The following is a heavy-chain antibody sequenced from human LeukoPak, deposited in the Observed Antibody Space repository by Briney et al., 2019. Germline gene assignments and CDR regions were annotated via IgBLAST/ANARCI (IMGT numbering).Heavy chain of an antibody. CDR3: AKIAASDTGEGY. J-gene: IGHJ4*02. V-gene: IGHV1-8*01. CDR1: GFTFTSHD. D-gene: IGHD6-13*01. Sequence: ASVKVSCKASGFTFTSHDYNWVRQATGQGLEWMGWMNPNSGNTGYAQKFQGRVTMTRDTSTSTVYMELSSLRSEDTAIYYCAKIAASDTGEGYWGQGTLVTVSS. CDR2: MNPNSGNT.